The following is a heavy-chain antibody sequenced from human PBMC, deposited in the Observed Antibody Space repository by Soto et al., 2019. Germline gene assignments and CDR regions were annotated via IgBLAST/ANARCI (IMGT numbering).Heavy chain of an antibody. CDR1: GFTFSGSA. V-gene: IGHV3-73*02. Sequence: EVQLVESGGGLVQPGGSLTPSCAASGFTFSGSAMLWVRQASGKGLEWVGRIRNKTNSHATEYPASVKGRFTISRDDSKNTAYLQMNSLKAEDTAVYYCATHTRDGYNDEYYFDYWGRGTLVTVSS. CDR2: IRNKTNSHAT. CDR3: ATHTRDGYNDEYYFDY. J-gene: IGHJ4*02. D-gene: IGHD2-21*01.